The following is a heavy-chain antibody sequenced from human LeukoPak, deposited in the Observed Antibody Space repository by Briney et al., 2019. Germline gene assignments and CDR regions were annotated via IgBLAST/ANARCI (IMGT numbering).Heavy chain of an antibody. Sequence: PSETLSLTCTVSGYSISSGYYWGWIRQPPGKGLEWTGSIDHSGSTYYNPSLKSRITISVDTSKNQFSLKLSSVTAADTAVYYCASGIAVTFDYWGQGTLVTVSS. D-gene: IGHD6-19*01. CDR3: ASGIAVTFDY. CDR1: GYSISSGYY. CDR2: IDHSGST. V-gene: IGHV4-38-2*02. J-gene: IGHJ4*02.